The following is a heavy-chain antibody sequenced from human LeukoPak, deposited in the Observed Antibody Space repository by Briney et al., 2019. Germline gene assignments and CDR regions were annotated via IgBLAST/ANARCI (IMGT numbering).Heavy chain of an antibody. V-gene: IGHV3-23*01. Sequence: GGSLRLSCAASGFTFSSYAMSWVRQAPGKGLEWVSAISGSGGSTYYADSVKGRFTISRDNSKNSLYLQMNSLRAEDTAVYYCARDLYRIVVVPHYFDYWGQGTLVTVSS. CDR2: ISGSGGST. J-gene: IGHJ4*02. CDR3: ARDLYRIVVVPHYFDY. D-gene: IGHD3-22*01. CDR1: GFTFSSYA.